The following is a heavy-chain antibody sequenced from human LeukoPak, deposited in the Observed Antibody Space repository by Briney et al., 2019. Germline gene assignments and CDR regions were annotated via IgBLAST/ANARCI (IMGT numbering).Heavy chain of an antibody. CDR3: ARTLTAGGAR. V-gene: IGHV1-2*02. D-gene: IGHD2-21*02. CDR1: GYTFTNYY. Sequence: ASVKVSCKPSGYTFTNYYLHWVRQAPGPGLEWMGWIKPNSDTNYAKRFQGRVTMTGDRSISTAYMDLTSLRSDDTAVYYCARTLTAGGARWGQGTLVTVSA. CDR2: IKPNSDT. J-gene: IGHJ4*02.